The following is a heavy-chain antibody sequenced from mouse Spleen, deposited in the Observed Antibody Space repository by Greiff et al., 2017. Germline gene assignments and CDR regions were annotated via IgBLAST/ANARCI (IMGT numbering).Heavy chain of an antibody. D-gene: IGHD1-1*01. CDR3: ARRGFGTVEATDY. V-gene: IGHV1-50*01. Sequence: QVQLQQPGAELVKPGASVKLSCKATGYTFTSYWMQWVKQRPGQGLEWIGEIDPSDSYTNYNQKFKGKATLTVDTSSSTAYMQHSSLTTENSAVYDCARRGFGTVEATDYWGQGTTLTVSS. CDR2: IDPSDSYT. J-gene: IGHJ2*01. CDR1: GYTFTSYW.